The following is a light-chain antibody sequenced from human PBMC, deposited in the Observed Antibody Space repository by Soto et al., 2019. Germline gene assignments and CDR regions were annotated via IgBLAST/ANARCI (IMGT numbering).Light chain of an antibody. CDR2: DVS. V-gene: IGLV2-14*03. J-gene: IGLJ2*01. CDR1: SSDVGAYNY. Sequence: HSVLTQPASVSGSPGQSITISCTGTSSDVGAYNYVSWYQQYPGKAPTLMIYDVSNRPSGISIRFSGSKSGNTASLTISGLQAEDEADYYCSSYTTSSTLDVVFGGGTKLTVL. CDR3: SSYTTSSTLDVV.